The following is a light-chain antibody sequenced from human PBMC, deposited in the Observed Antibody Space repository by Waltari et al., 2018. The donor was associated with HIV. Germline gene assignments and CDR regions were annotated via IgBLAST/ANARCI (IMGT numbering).Light chain of an antibody. CDR1: SPNLGAGSD. CDR2: DNN. Sequence: QSVLTQPPSVSGAPGQRVTIPCTGSSPNLGAGSDVHWYQQLPGTAPKLLIYDNNNRPSGVPDRFSGSKSGTSASLAITGLQAEDEADYYCQSYDSGLRVFGGGTKLTVL. V-gene: IGLV1-40*01. CDR3: QSYDSGLRV. J-gene: IGLJ3*02.